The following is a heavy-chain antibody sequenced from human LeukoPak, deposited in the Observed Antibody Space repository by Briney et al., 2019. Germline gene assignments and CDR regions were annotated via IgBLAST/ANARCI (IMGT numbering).Heavy chain of an antibody. D-gene: IGHD3-22*01. CDR3: AAGVKNYYDSSGYSTEFDY. V-gene: IGHV3-20*04. J-gene: IGHJ4*02. CDR1: GFTFDDYG. Sequence: GGSLRLSCAASGFTFDDYGMSWVRQAPGKGLEWVSGINWNGGSTGYADSVKGRFTISRDNAKNSLYLQMNSLRAEDTALYYCAAGVKNYYDSSGYSTEFDYWGQGTLVTVSS. CDR2: INWNGGST.